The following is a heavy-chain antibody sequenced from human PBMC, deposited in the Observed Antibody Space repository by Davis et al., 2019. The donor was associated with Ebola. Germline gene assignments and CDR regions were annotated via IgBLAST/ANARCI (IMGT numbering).Heavy chain of an antibody. Sequence: GESPKIPCAASGFTFSSFSMSWVRQTPGKGLEWVSSIDSATGSGTYYADSVKGRFTISRDESKNTLFLQMNSLRAEDTAVYYCARAQFPTTSDHWGQGTLVTVSS. V-gene: IGHV3-23*05. CDR3: ARAQFPTTSDH. CDR1: GFTFSSFS. J-gene: IGHJ4*02. D-gene: IGHD1-1*01. CDR2: IDSATGSGT.